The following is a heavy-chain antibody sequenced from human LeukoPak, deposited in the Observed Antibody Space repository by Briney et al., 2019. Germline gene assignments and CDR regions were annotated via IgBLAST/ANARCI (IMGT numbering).Heavy chain of an antibody. D-gene: IGHD3-10*01. CDR3: ARVGAKGGWYFDL. Sequence: GGSLRLSCAVSGFTFRSYGMNWVRQAPGKGLEWVSSISSGSSYIHYADSVKGRFTIPRDNAKNSLHLQMNSLRADDTAVYYCARVGAKGGWYFDLWGRGTLVTVSS. CDR1: GFTFRSYG. V-gene: IGHV3-21*01. CDR2: ISSGSSYI. J-gene: IGHJ2*01.